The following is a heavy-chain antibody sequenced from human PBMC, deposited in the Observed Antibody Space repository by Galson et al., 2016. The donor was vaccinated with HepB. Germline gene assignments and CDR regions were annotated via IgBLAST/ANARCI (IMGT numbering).Heavy chain of an antibody. V-gene: IGHV3-13*01. CDR3: ARGGGYSGYFGMDV. CDR2: IGTSGDT. CDR1: GFTFSSYD. D-gene: IGHD4-23*01. Sequence: ASGFTFSSYDMHWVRQATGKGLEWASAIGTSGDTYYPGSVKGRFTISRENAKNSLYLQMNTLRAGDTAVYYCARGGGYSGYFGMDVWGQGTTVTVSS. J-gene: IGHJ6*02.